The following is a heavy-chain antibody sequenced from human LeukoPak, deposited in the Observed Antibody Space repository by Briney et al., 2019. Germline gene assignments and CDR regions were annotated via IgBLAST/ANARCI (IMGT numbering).Heavy chain of an antibody. D-gene: IGHD3-10*01. J-gene: IGHJ4*02. CDR1: GFTFSSYW. V-gene: IGHV3-7*01. Sequence: GGSLRLSCAASGFTFSSYWMSWVRQAPGKGLEWVAHIKQDGSEKYYVDSVKGRFTISRDNAKNSLYLQMNSLRAEDTAVYYCARQDYYGSGSYYHNEDYWGQGTLVTVSS. CDR2: IKQDGSEK. CDR3: ARQDYYGSGSYYHNEDY.